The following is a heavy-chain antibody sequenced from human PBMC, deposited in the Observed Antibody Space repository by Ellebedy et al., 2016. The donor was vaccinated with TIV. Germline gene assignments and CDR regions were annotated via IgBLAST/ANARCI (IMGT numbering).Heavy chain of an antibody. J-gene: IGHJ4*02. CDR2: IYHSGTT. V-gene: IGHV4-39*07. Sequence: MPSETLSLTCTVSGGSITSDDYFWGWIRQPPGKGPEWIGSIYHSGTTYHNPSLRSRVSFSVDTSMNHYSLHLSSVTAADTAVYYCARVTGGGGYGTYDFWGQGALVTVSS. CDR1: GGSITSDDYF. CDR3: ARVTGGGGYGTYDF. D-gene: IGHD3-22*01.